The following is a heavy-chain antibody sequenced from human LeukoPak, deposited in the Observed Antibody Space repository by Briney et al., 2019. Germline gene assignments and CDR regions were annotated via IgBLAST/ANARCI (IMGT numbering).Heavy chain of an antibody. Sequence: TGGSLRLSCAASGFTFSSYAISWVRQAPGKGLEWVSAISKSGDSTYYADSVKGRFTISRDNSKNTIYLQMNSLRVEDTAVYYCASYGSGSFDPWGQGTLVTVSS. CDR3: ASYGSGSFDP. D-gene: IGHD3-10*01. CDR2: ISKSGDST. J-gene: IGHJ5*02. CDR1: GFTFSSYA. V-gene: IGHV3-23*01.